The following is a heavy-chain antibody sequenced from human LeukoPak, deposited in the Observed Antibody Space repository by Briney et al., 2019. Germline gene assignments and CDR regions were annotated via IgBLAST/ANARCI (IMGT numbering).Heavy chain of an antibody. V-gene: IGHV1-18*01. CDR3: ARDHGDFVGVRLGFDS. J-gene: IGHJ4*02. D-gene: IGHD4-17*01. Sequence: ASVTVSCKASGYTFTNYGISWVRQAPGQGLEWVGRISGYNGKTDYAQKVEDRVTVTADTSTAYLELRSLTSDDTAVYYCARDHGDFVGVRLGFDSWGQGTLVTVSS. CDR2: ISGYNGKT. CDR1: GYTFTNYG.